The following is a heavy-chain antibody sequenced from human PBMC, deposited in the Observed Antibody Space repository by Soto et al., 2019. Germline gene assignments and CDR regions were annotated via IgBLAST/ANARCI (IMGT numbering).Heavy chain of an antibody. D-gene: IGHD5-18*01. CDR2: IYYSGST. V-gene: IGHV4-39*01. J-gene: IGHJ4*02. CDR3: ARQNGDTAMVHFDY. CDR1: GGSISSSSYY. Sequence: SETLSLTCTVSGGSISSSSYYWGWIRQPPGKGLEWIGSIYYSGSTYYNPSLKSRVTISVDTSKNQFALKLGSLTAADTAVYYCARQNGDTAMVHFDYWGQGTLVTVSS.